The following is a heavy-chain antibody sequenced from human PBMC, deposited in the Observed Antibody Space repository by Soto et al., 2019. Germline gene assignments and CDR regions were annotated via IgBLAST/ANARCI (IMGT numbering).Heavy chain of an antibody. Sequence: PSETLSLTCTVSDDSISSSYWSWIRQPPGKGLEWIGYVYYSGSTNYNPSLKSRVTISVDTSKNHISLKLTSVTAADTAVYYCARKSTGYGHGDYWGHGILVTVSS. CDR2: VYYSGST. CDR1: DDSISSSY. D-gene: IGHD2-15*01. J-gene: IGHJ4*01. CDR3: ARKSTGYGHGDY. V-gene: IGHV4-59*01.